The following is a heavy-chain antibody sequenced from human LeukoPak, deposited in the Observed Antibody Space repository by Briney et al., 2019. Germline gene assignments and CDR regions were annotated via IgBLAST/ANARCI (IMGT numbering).Heavy chain of an antibody. CDR2: IKSDGRT. J-gene: IGHJ1*01. D-gene: IGHD3-22*01. CDR1: GFTFSNYW. Sequence: GGSLRLSCAAAGFTFSNYWMHWVRHAPGKGLVWVSRIKSDGRTNYADSVKGRFTISRGNAKNTVSLQMNSLRAEDTGVYYCARAPSEIGGYYPEYFRHWGQGTLVTVSS. CDR3: ARAPSEIGGYYPEYFRH. V-gene: IGHV3-74*01.